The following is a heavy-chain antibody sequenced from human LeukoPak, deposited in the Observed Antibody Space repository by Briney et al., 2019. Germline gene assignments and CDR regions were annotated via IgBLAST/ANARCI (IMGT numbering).Heavy chain of an antibody. J-gene: IGHJ1*01. V-gene: IGHV3-23*01. Sequence: GGSLRLSCAASGFTFSIYAMSWVRQAPGKGLEWVSGISGSGGSTHYADSVKGRLNISRDNSKNTLHLQMNSLRAEDTAVYYCAKRTLGASSAFQHWGQGTLVTVSS. D-gene: IGHD1-26*01. CDR2: ISGSGGST. CDR3: AKRTLGASSAFQH. CDR1: GFTFSIYA.